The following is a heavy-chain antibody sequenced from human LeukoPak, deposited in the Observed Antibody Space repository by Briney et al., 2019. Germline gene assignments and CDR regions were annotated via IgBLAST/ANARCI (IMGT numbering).Heavy chain of an antibody. V-gene: IGHV3-33*01. Sequence: PGGSLRLSCAASGFTFSSYGMHWVRQAPGKGLEWVALIWYDGSNKYYADSVKGRFTISRDNSKNTLYLQMNGLRAEDTAVYYCARMDYYDSSGYPHWYFDLWGRGTLVTVSS. D-gene: IGHD3-22*01. CDR1: GFTFSSYG. CDR2: IWYDGSNK. J-gene: IGHJ2*01. CDR3: ARMDYYDSSGYPHWYFDL.